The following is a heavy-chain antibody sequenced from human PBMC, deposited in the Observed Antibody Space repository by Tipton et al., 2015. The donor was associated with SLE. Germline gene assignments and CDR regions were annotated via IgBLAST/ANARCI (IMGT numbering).Heavy chain of an antibody. CDR2: INHSGST. CDR3: ASRPGSIYGSG. J-gene: IGHJ3*01. Sequence: TLSLTCAVSGYSITSGYYWSWIRQPPGKGLEWIGEINHSGSTNYNPSLKSRVTISVDTSKNQFSLKLSSVTAADTAVYYCASRPGSIYGSGWGQGTMVTVSS. CDR1: GYSITSGYY. V-gene: IGHV4-34*01. D-gene: IGHD5-18*01.